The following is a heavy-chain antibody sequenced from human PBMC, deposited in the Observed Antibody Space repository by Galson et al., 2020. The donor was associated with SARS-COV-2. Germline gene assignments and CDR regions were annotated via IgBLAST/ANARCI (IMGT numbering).Heavy chain of an antibody. D-gene: IGHD3-16*02. CDR2: ISYDGSNK. CDR3: AKGLSYYYYYMDV. CDR1: GFTFSSYG. Sequence: GESLKISCAASGFTFSSYGMHWVRQAPGKGLEWVAVISYDGSNKYYADSVKGRFTISRDNSKNTLYLQMNSLRAEDTAVYYCAKGLSYYYYYMDVWGKGTTVTVSS. V-gene: IGHV3-30*18. J-gene: IGHJ6*03.